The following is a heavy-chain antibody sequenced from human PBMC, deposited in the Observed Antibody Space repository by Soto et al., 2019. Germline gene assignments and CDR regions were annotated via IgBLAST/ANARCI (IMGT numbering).Heavy chain of an antibody. Sequence: PGGSLRLSCAASGFTFSSYAMHWVRQAPGKGLEYVSAISSYGDSTYYANSVKGRFTISRDNSKNTLYLQMGSLRAEDMAVYYCARDPDSSGYYYFDYWGQGTLVTVSS. CDR3: ARDPDSSGYYYFDY. D-gene: IGHD3-22*01. J-gene: IGHJ4*02. CDR1: GFTFSSYA. V-gene: IGHV3-64*01. CDR2: ISSYGDST.